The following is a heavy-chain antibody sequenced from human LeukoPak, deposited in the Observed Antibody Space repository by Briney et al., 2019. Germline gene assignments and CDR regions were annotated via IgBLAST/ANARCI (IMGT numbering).Heavy chain of an antibody. D-gene: IGHD3-16*01. CDR2: INHSGST. Sequence: PSETLSLTCAAYGGSFSGYYWGWIRQPPGKGLEWIGEINHSGSTNYNPSLKSRVTISVDTSKNQFSLKLSSVTAADTAVYYCARLVLGDYSDYWGQGTLVTVSS. CDR3: ARLVLGDYSDY. V-gene: IGHV4-34*01. CDR1: GGSFSGYY. J-gene: IGHJ4*02.